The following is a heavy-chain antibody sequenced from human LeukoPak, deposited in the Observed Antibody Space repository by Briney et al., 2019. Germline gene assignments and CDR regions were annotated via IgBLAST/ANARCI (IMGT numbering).Heavy chain of an antibody. Sequence: PSETLSLTCTVSGYSISSGYYWGWIRQPPGKGLEWIGSIYHSGSTYYNPSLKSRVTISVDTSKNQFSLKLSSVTAADTAVYYCASTLINHYYYYMDVWGKGTTVTVSS. CDR2: IYHSGST. V-gene: IGHV4-38-2*02. D-gene: IGHD3-10*01. CDR1: GYSISSGYY. CDR3: ASTLINHYYYYMDV. J-gene: IGHJ6*03.